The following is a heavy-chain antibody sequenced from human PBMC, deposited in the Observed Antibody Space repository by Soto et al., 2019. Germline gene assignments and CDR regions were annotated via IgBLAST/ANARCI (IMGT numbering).Heavy chain of an antibody. J-gene: IGHJ3*02. CDR1: GFTFSSYG. V-gene: IGHV3-30*18. D-gene: IGHD6-19*01. Sequence: QVQLVESGGGVVQPGRSLRLSCAASGFTFSSYGMHWVRQAPGKGLEWVAVISYDGSNKYYADSVKGRFTISRDNSKNTLYLQMNSLRAEDTAVYYCAKLELSGWKDDAFDIWGQGTMVTVSS. CDR3: AKLELSGWKDDAFDI. CDR2: ISYDGSNK.